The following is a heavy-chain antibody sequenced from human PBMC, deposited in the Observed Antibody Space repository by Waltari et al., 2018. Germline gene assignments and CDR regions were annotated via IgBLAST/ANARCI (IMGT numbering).Heavy chain of an antibody. J-gene: IGHJ4*02. D-gene: IGHD6-13*01. V-gene: IGHV4-61*02. CDR2: VYASETTNGAT. CDR3: ARGRAAAGTLYDSVLGY. Sequence: QVQLQESGPGLVKPSQTLSLTCTVPGGSISSGSFYWSWIRRTAGKGLEWIGRVYASETTNGATNYNPSLKTRVTISVDTSKNQFSLNLSSVTAADTGVYYCARGRAAAGTLYDSVLGYWGQGTLVTVSS. CDR1: GGSISSGSFY.